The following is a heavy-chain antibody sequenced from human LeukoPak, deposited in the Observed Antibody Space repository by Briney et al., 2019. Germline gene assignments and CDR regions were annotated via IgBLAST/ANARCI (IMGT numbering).Heavy chain of an antibody. CDR3: AKDQAGA. J-gene: IGHJ5*02. D-gene: IGHD1-26*01. CDR1: GFTFSSYG. CDR2: ISYDGSNK. V-gene: IGHV3-30*18. Sequence: PGGSLRLSCAASGFTFSSYGMHWARQAPGKGLEWVAVISYDGSNKYYADSVKGRFTISRDNSKNTLYLQMNSLGAEDTAVYYCAKDQAGAWGQGTRVTVSS.